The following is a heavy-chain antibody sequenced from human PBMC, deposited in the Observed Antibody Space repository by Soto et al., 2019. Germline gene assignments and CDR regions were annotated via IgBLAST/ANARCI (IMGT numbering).Heavy chain of an antibody. V-gene: IGHV3-9*01. Sequence: DVQLVESGGGLVQPGRSLRLSCAASGFTFDDYAMHWVRQAPGKGLDWVSGISWNSGSIGYADSVMGRFTISRDNVKNALYMLMASLRAADKAMYYCTRDKGPDGYTTFNYWGQGTLVTVSS. CDR3: TRDKGPDGYTTFNY. CDR1: GFTFDDYA. J-gene: IGHJ4*02. CDR2: ISWNSGSI. D-gene: IGHD5-12*01.